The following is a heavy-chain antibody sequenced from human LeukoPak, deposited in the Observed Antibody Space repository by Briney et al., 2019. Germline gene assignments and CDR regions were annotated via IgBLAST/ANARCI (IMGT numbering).Heavy chain of an antibody. CDR2: IYYSGRT. Sequence: SETLSLTCTVSGGSISDYYWNWMRQPPGKGLEWIGYIYYSGRTNYNPSLKSRVSISVDTSKNQFSLKLSSVTAADTAVYYCSRDFRGSVDAFDIWGQGTMVAVSS. CDR3: SRDFRGSVDAFDI. J-gene: IGHJ3*02. V-gene: IGHV4-59*01. CDR1: GGSISDYY.